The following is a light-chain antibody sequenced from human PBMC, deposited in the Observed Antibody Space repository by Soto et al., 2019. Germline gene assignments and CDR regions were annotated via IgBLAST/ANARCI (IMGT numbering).Light chain of an antibody. V-gene: IGLV2-14*03. J-gene: IGLJ1*01. CDR1: SSDVDYYNY. CDR2: DVN. Sequence: QSVLTQPASVSGSPGLSIAISCTGTSSDVDYYNYVSWYQQHPGKAPKVMIFDVNNRPSGVSDRFSGSKSGNTASLTISGLQAEDEADYYCSSYTTSNTYIFGTGTKLTVL. CDR3: SSYTTSNTYI.